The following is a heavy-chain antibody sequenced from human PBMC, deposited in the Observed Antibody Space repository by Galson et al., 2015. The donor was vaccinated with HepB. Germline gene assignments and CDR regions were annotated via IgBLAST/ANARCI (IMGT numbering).Heavy chain of an antibody. CDR2: IRYDGSNK. CDR3: AKGIGDGYSRGRDAFET. CDR1: GFTFSSYG. J-gene: IGHJ3*02. Sequence: SLRLSCAASGFTFSSYGMHWVRQAPGKGLEWVAFIRYDGSNKYYADSVKGRFIISRDNSKNTLYLQMNSLRAEDTAVYYCAKGIGDGYSRGRDAFETWGQGTIVTVSS. D-gene: IGHD5-24*01. V-gene: IGHV3-30*02.